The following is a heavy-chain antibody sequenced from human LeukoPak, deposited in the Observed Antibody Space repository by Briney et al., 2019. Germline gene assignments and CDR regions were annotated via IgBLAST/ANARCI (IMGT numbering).Heavy chain of an antibody. CDR1: GFTFSSYG. CDR2: ISGSGGST. CDR3: ARINITYYDSSGYPD. V-gene: IGHV3-23*01. J-gene: IGHJ4*02. D-gene: IGHD3-22*01. Sequence: GGSPRLSCAASGFTFSSYGMSWVRQAPGKGLEWVSAISGSGGSTYYADSVKGRFTISRDNSKNTLYLQMNSLRAEDTAVYYCARINITYYDSSGYPDWGQGTLVTVSS.